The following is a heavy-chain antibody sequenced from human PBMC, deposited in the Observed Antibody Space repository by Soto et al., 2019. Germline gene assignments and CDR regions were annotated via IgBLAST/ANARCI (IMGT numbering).Heavy chain of an antibody. V-gene: IGHV3-33*01. CDR3: ARSLWIQLPQFHP. D-gene: IGHD5-18*01. CDR2: IWYDGSNK. J-gene: IGHJ5*02. Sequence: QVQLVESGGGVVQPGRSLRLSCAASGFTFSSYAMHWVRQAPGKGLEWVALIWYDGSNKYYADSVKGRFTISRDNSKNTVYLEMNSLRAEDTAVYYCARSLWIQLPQFHPWGQGTLVTVSS. CDR1: GFTFSSYA.